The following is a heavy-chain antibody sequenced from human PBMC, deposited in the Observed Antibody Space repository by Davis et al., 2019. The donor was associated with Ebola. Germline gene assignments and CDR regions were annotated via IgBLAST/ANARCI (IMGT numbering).Heavy chain of an antibody. J-gene: IGHJ6*01. CDR3: ARDPGVLRFLEWSAYYNMDI. Sequence: GESLKISCATSGFTFTYSGIHWVRQAPGKGLEWVAAISFDGSDTYYADSVKGRFTISRDNAKNTLYLQMNSLRVEDTAVYYCARDPGVLRFLEWSAYYNMDIWGQGTTVTVSS. D-gene: IGHD3-3*01. V-gene: IGHV3-30*03. CDR1: GFTFTYSG. CDR2: ISFDGSDT.